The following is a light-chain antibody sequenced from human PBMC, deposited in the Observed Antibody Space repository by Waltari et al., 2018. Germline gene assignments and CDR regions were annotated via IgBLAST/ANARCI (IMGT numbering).Light chain of an antibody. CDR3: QHYSNYPFT. CDR1: QGINVY. CDR2: GAS. V-gene: IGKV1-16*01. Sequence: DIQMTQSPSSLSASVGARVTITCRASQGINVYLAWFQQKAGRAPKSLIKGASSLQSGVPSRFSGSGSGTDFTLTISSLQPEDSGTYYCQHYSNYPFTFGPGTKVDIK. J-gene: IGKJ3*01.